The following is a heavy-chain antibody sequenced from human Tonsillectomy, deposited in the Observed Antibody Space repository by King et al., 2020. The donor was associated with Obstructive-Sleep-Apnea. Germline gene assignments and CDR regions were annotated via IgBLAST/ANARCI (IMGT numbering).Heavy chain of an antibody. D-gene: IGHD3-22*01. CDR3: AGDWGYYDSSGYYSGVEDY. CDR2: ISSSSSTI. Sequence: VQLVESGGGLVQPGGSLRLSCAASGFTFSSYSMNWVRQAPGKGLEWVSYISSSSSTIYYADSVKGRFTISRDNAKNSLYLQMNSLRAEDTAVYYCAGDWGYYDSSGYYSGVEDYWGQGTLVTVSS. CDR1: GFTFSSYS. J-gene: IGHJ4*02. V-gene: IGHV3-48*04.